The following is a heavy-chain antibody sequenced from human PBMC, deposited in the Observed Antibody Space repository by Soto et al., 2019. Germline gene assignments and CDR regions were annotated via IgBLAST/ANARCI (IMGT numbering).Heavy chain of an antibody. V-gene: IGHV3-15*01. J-gene: IGHJ4*02. CDR2: IKGEADGGTT. CDR3: TKGLSNGYYNFDY. D-gene: IGHD3-22*01. Sequence: GGSLSLSCAASGFTFSNAWMSWVRQAPGKGLEWVGRIKGEADGGTTDYAAPVKGRITISRDHSKDTLYLHMNSLKTEDTAVYYCTKGLSNGYYNFDYWGQGSPVTVSS. CDR1: GFTFSNAW.